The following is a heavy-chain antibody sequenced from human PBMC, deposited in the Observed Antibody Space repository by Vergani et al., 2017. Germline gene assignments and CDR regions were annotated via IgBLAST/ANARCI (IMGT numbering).Heavy chain of an antibody. J-gene: IGHJ4*02. D-gene: IGHD3-3*01. CDR2: ISSSSSTI. Sequence: EVQLVESGGGLVQPGGSLRLSCAASGFTFSSYSMNWVRQAPGKGLEWVSYISSSSSTIYYADAVKGRFTISRDNAKNSLYLQMNSLRAEDTAVYYCAGDIRFLDRYDFDYWGQGTLVTVAS. CDR1: GFTFSSYS. V-gene: IGHV3-48*01. CDR3: AGDIRFLDRYDFDY.